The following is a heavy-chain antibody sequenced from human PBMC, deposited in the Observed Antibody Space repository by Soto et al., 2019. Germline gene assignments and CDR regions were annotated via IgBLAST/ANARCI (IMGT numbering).Heavy chain of an antibody. J-gene: IGHJ4*02. V-gene: IGHV4-31*11. CDR2: IYYSGST. CDR3: ARGSSGYYRFDY. D-gene: IGHD3-22*01. Sequence: SETLSLTFAVYGGSFSGYYWSWIRQHPGKGLEWIGYIYYSGSTYYNPSLKSRVTISVDTSKNQFSLKLSSVTAADTAVYYCARGSSGYYRFDYWGQGTLVTVSS. CDR1: GGSFSGYY.